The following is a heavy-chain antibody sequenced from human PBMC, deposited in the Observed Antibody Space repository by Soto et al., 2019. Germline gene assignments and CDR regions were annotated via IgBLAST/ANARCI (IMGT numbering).Heavy chain of an antibody. CDR1: GFIFSSYW. CDR3: ANSGPIAAAPDP. V-gene: IGHV3-23*01. D-gene: IGHD6-13*01. Sequence: WGSLRLSCSASGFIFSSYWMHWFRQGPGKGLEWVSAISGSGGSTYYADSVKGRFTISRDNSKNTLYLQMNSLRAEDTAVYYCANSGPIAAAPDPWGQGTLVTVSS. CDR2: ISGSGGST. J-gene: IGHJ5*02.